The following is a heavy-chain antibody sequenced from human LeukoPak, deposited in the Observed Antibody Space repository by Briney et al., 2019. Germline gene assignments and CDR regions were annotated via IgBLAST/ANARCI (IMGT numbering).Heavy chain of an antibody. D-gene: IGHD6-13*01. J-gene: IGHJ4*02. V-gene: IGHV3-21*01. CDR3: ARDLSSAGVFDY. CDR2: ISSSSSYI. Sequence: GGSLRLSCAASGFTFSSYSMNWVRQAPGKGLEWVSSISSSSSYIYYADSVKGRFTTSRDNAKNSLYLQMNSLRAEDTAVYYCARDLSSAGVFDYWGQGTLVTVSS. CDR1: GFTFSSYS.